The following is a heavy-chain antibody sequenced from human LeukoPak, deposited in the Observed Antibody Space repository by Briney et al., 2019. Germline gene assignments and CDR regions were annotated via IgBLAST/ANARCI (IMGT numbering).Heavy chain of an antibody. Sequence: PSETLSLTCTVPGGSISSYYWSWIRQPPGKGLEWIGYIYYSGSTNYNPSLKSRVTISVDTSKNQFSLKLSSVTAADTAVYYCAREGEESFDYWGQGTLVTVSS. D-gene: IGHD3-16*01. J-gene: IGHJ4*02. CDR2: IYYSGST. CDR1: GGSISSYY. V-gene: IGHV4-59*01. CDR3: AREGEESFDY.